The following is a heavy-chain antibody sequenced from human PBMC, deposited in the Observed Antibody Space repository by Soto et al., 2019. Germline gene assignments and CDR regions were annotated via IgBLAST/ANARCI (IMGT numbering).Heavy chain of an antibody. D-gene: IGHD1-26*01. J-gene: IGHJ6*02. V-gene: IGHV4-4*02. CDR1: GGSISSSYW. CDR2: IYHSGST. Sequence: QVQLQESGPGLVKPSGTLSLTCAVSGGSISSSYWWSCVRQPPGKGLEWIGEIYHSGSTNYNPSLKSRVTISVDKSKNQFSLKLISVTAADTAVYYCARVSGSYYYGMDVWGQGTTVTVSS. CDR3: ARVSGSYYYGMDV.